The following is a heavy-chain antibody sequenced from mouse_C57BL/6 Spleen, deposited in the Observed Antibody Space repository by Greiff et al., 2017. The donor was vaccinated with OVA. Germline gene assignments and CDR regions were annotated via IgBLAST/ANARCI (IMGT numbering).Heavy chain of an antibody. CDR1: GYAFSSSW. V-gene: IGHV1-82*01. CDR2: IYPGDGDT. CDR3: ARHGSSYLFAY. Sequence: VKVVESGPELVKPGASVKISCKASGYAFSSSWMNWVKQRPGKGLEWIGRIYPGDGDTNYNGKFKGKATLTADKSSSTAYMQLSSLTSEDSAVYFCARHGSSYLFAYWGQGTLVTVSA. J-gene: IGHJ3*01. D-gene: IGHD1-1*01.